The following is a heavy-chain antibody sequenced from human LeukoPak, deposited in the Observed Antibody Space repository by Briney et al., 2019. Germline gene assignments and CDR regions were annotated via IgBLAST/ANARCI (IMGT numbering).Heavy chain of an antibody. CDR2: ISSSGSTI. J-gene: IGHJ4*02. CDR3: ARDYDSSGYYSS. Sequence: GGSLRLSCAASGFTFSSYEMNWVRQAPGKGLEWVSYISSSGSTIYYADSVKGRFTISRDNAKNSLYLQMNSLRAEDTAVYYCARDYDSSGYYSSWGQGPLVTVSS. CDR1: GFTFSSYE. V-gene: IGHV3-48*03. D-gene: IGHD3-22*01.